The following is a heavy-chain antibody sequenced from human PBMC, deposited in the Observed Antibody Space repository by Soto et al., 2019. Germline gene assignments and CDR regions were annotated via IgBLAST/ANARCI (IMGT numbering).Heavy chain of an antibody. Sequence: QVQLVQSGAEVKKPGSSVKVSCKASGGTFSSYAISWVRQAPGQGLEWMGGIIPIFGTANYAQKFQGRVTITGDESTSTAYMELSSLRSEDTAVYYCARPSRYCSGGSCYYYFDYWGQGTLVTVSS. CDR2: IIPIFGTA. V-gene: IGHV1-69*12. CDR3: ARPSRYCSGGSCYYYFDY. D-gene: IGHD2-15*01. J-gene: IGHJ4*02. CDR1: GGTFSSYA.